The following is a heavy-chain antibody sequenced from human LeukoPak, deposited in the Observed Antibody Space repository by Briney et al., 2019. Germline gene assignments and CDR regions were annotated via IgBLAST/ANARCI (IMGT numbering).Heavy chain of an antibody. J-gene: IGHJ3*02. CDR2: IWYDGSNK. CDR1: GFTFSSYG. CDR3: ARDYVRGNAAFDI. V-gene: IGHV3-33*01. Sequence: GGSLRLSCAASGFTFSSYGMHWVRQAPGKGLEWVAVIWYDGSNKYYADSVKGRFTISRDNSENTLYLQMNSLRAEDTAVYYCARDYVRGNAAFDIWGQGTMVTVSS. D-gene: IGHD3-16*01.